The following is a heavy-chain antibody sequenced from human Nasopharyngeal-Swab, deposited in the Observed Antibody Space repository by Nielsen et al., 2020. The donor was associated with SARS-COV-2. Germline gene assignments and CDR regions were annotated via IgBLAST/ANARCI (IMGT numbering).Heavy chain of an antibody. V-gene: IGHV1-69*04. CDR1: GGTFSSYG. D-gene: IGHD3-10*01. CDR2: IIPILGIA. Sequence: SVKVSCKASGGTFSSYGISWVRQAPGQGLEWMGRIIPILGIANYAQKLQGRVTMTTDTSTSTAYMELRSLRSDDTAVYYCARRGYYGSGSYYKNNWFDPWGQGTLVTVSS. J-gene: IGHJ5*02. CDR3: ARRGYYGSGSYYKNNWFDP.